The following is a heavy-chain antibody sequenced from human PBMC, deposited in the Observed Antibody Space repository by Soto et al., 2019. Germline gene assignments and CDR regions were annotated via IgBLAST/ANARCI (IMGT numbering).Heavy chain of an antibody. CDR3: ARHISSFRYYYYAMDV. CDR1: GYTFTDYW. V-gene: IGHV5-51*01. J-gene: IGHJ6*02. D-gene: IGHD2-2*01. Sequence: GESLKISCKGSGYTFTDYWIGWVRQLPGKGLEWMGIIYPGDSDTRYSPSFQGHVTITVDKSTSTAYLQWNTLKASDTAMYYCARHISSFRYYYYAMDVWGQGTTVTVSS. CDR2: IYPGDSDT.